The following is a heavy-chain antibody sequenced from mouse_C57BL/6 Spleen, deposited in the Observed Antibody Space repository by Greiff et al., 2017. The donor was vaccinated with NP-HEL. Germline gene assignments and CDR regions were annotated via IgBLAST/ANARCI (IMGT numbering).Heavy chain of an antibody. J-gene: IGHJ3*01. D-gene: IGHD2-1*01. Sequence: VQLQESGPELVKPGASVKLSCKASGYTFTSYDINWVKQRPGQGLEWIGWIYPRDGSTKYNEKFKGKATLTVDTSSSTAYMELHSLTSEDSAVYFCARDGNSAWCADWGQGTLVTVSA. CDR2: IYPRDGST. V-gene: IGHV1-85*01. CDR3: ARDGNSAWCAD. CDR1: GYTFTSYD.